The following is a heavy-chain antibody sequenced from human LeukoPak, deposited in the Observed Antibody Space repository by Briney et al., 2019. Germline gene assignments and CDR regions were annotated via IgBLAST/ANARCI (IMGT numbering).Heavy chain of an antibody. Sequence: GGSLRLSCAASGFTFDDYTFHWVRQAPGKGLEWVSLITWDGGTTYYADSVKGRFTISRNNSKNSVYLQMNSLRTEDTALYYCTKDRYCTTTSCPLDYWGQGTLVTVSS. CDR2: ITWDGGTT. V-gene: IGHV3-43*01. D-gene: IGHD2-2*01. J-gene: IGHJ4*02. CDR1: GFTFDDYT. CDR3: TKDRYCTTTSCPLDY.